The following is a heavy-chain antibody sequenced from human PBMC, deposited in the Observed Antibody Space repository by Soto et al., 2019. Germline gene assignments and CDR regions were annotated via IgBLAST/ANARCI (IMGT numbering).Heavy chain of an antibody. J-gene: IGHJ6*02. CDR1: GYTFTGYY. Sequence: ASVKVSCKASGYTFTGYYMHWVRQAPGQGLEWMGWINPNGGGTNYAKKFQGRVTMTRETSISTAYMELSRLRSDDTAVYYCAREPSGWNHNYYYCYGRDVWGQGTTVTVSS. D-gene: IGHD6-19*01. V-gene: IGHV1-2*02. CDR3: AREPSGWNHNYYYCYGRDV. CDR2: INPNGGGT.